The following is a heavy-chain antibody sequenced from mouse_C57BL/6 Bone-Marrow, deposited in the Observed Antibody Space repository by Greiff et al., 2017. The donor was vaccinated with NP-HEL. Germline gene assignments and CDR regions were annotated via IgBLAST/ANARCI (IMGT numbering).Heavy chain of an antibody. CDR2: IYPGGGYT. V-gene: IGHV1-63*01. CDR3: ARWRYYYGSSPWYFDV. CDR1: GYTFTNYW. J-gene: IGHJ1*03. Sequence: VQLQQSGAELVRPGTSVNMSCKASGYTFTNYWIGWAKQRPGHGLEWIGDIYPGGGYTNYNEKFKGKATLTADKSSSTAYMQFSSLTSEDSAIYYCARWRYYYGSSPWYFDVWGTGTTVTVSS. D-gene: IGHD1-1*01.